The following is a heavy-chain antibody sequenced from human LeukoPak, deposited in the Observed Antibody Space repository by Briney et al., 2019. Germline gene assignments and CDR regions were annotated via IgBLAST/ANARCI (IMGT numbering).Heavy chain of an antibody. CDR3: ARGLDYLDV. V-gene: IGHV4-39*01. CDR2: IYQTGSA. CDR1: GGSITGISYY. D-gene: IGHD3/OR15-3a*01. J-gene: IGHJ6*03. Sequence: SETLSLTCTVSGGSITGISYYWNWLRQPPGKELEWIGRIYQTGSADYKPSLKSRVTLSVDTSNNQFSLRLSSVTAADTAVYYCARGLDYLDVWGKGVTVSVSS.